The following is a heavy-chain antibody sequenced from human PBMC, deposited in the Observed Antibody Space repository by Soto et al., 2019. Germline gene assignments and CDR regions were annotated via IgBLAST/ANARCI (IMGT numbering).Heavy chain of an antibody. CDR3: SSLCSGGSCYAPLADAWGAFDI. CDR2: IYSGGST. CDR1: GFTVSSNY. D-gene: IGHD2-15*01. J-gene: IGHJ3*02. Sequence: GGSLRLSCAASGFTVSSNYMSWVRQAPGKGLEWVSVIYSGGSTYYADSVKGRFTISRDNSKNTLYLQMNSLRAEDTAVYYCSSLCSGGSCYAPLADAWGAFDIWGQGTMVTVSS. V-gene: IGHV3-66*01.